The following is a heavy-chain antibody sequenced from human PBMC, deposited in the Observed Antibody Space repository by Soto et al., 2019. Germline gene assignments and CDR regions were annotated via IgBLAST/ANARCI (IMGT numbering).Heavy chain of an antibody. V-gene: IGHV3-23*01. CDR2: ISGTGDRT. D-gene: IGHD3-16*02. Sequence: EVQLLESGGGLVQPGGSLRLSCAASGFTFNSHAMGWVRQAPGKGLYWVASISGTGDRTQYADSVKCRFTISRDNSKDTLYLQMNSLSAEDTAVYYCAKASTYDYVWGDYRDYFEYWGQGNLVTVSS. CDR3: AKASTYDYVWGDYRDYFEY. J-gene: IGHJ4*02. CDR1: GFTFNSHA.